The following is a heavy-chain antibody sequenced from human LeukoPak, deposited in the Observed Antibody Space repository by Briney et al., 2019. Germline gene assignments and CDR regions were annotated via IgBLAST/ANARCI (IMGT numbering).Heavy chain of an antibody. CDR2: VIPIFGTA. CDR1: GYTFTSYG. D-gene: IGHD3-3*01. Sequence: SVEVSCKASGYTFTSYGISWVRQAPGQGLEWMGGVIPIFGTANYAQKFQGRVTITADESTSTAYMELSSLGSEDTAVYYCARGPLRFLGGIDYWGQGTLVTVSS. V-gene: IGHV1-69*13. CDR3: ARGPLRFLGGIDY. J-gene: IGHJ4*02.